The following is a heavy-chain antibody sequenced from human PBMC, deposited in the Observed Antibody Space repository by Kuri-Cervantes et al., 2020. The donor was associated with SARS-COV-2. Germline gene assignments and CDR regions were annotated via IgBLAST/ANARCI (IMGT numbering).Heavy chain of an antibody. CDR1: GFTFSSYS. CDR3: ASLGGTSWHDY. Sequence: GGSLRLSCAASGFTFSSYSMNWVRQAPGKGLEWVSSISSSSSYIYYADSVKGRFTISRDNAKNSLYLQMNSLRAEDTAMYYCASLGGTSWHDYWGQGTLVTVSS. V-gene: IGHV3-21*01. J-gene: IGHJ4*02. D-gene: IGHD2-2*01. CDR2: ISSSSSYI.